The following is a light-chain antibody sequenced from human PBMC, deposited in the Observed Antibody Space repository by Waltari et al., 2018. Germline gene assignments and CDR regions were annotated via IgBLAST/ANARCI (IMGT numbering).Light chain of an antibody. CDR2: DTS. V-gene: IGKV3-11*01. CDR1: QSEDMD. CDR3: QQRRNWPRT. Sequence: SCRASQSEDMDLAWYQQRPGQAPRLLSYDTSNRAADIPARFSGSGSETDFSLTISSLEPEDFAVYYCQQRRNWPRTFGGGTKVEIK. J-gene: IGKJ4*01.